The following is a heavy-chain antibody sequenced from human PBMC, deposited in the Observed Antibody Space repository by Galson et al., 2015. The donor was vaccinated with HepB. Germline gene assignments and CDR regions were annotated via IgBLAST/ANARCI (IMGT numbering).Heavy chain of an antibody. J-gene: IGHJ4*02. Sequence: SLRLSCAASGFTFSSYWMHWVRQAPGKGLEYVSAISSNGGSTYYADSVKGRFTISRDNSKNTLYLQMSSLRAEDTAVYYCVWLAYSSSWSGEDYFDYWGQGTLVTVSS. CDR1: GFTFSSYW. V-gene: IGHV3-64D*06. CDR3: VWLAYSSSWSGEDYFDY. D-gene: IGHD6-13*01. CDR2: ISSNGGST.